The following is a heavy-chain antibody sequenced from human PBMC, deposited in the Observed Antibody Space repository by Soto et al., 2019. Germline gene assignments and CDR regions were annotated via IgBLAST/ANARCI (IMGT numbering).Heavy chain of an antibody. CDR3: AKAFWPGHLYNWSDP. D-gene: IGHD2-8*02. V-gene: IGHV3-23*01. CDR2: ISGSGGST. CDR1: GFTFSSYA. Sequence: PGGSLRLSCAASGFTFSSYAMSWVRQAPGKGLEWVSAISGSGGSTYYADSVKGRFTISRDNSKNTLYLQMNSLRAEDTAVYYCAKAFWPGHLYNWSDPWGQGTLVTVSS. J-gene: IGHJ5*02.